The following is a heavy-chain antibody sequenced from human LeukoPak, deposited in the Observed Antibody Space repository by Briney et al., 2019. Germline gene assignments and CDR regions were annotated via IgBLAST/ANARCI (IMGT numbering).Heavy chain of an antibody. Sequence: PGGSLRLSCAASGFTFSDYYMSWIRQAPGKGLEWVSYISSSGSTIYYADSVKGRFTISRDNAKNSLYLQMNSLRAEDTAVYYCARDSWCTGEGSDYDFCRGYYYYMDVWGKGTTVTVSS. V-gene: IGHV3-11*04. CDR3: ARDSWCTGEGSDYDFCRGYYYYMDV. CDR2: ISSSGSTI. J-gene: IGHJ6*03. D-gene: IGHD3-3*01. CDR1: GFTFSDYY.